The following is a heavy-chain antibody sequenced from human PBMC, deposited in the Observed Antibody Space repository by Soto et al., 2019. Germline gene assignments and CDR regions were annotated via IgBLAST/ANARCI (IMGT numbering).Heavy chain of an antibody. CDR2: FDPEDGET. CDR3: ATDSGSFDAFDI. CDR1: GYTLTELS. Sequence: ASVKVSCKVSGYTLTELSMHWVRQAPGKGLEWMGGFDPEDGETIYAQKFQGRVTMTEDTSTDTAYMELSSLRSEDTAVYYCATDSGSFDAFDIWGQGTMVAVS. J-gene: IGHJ3*02. V-gene: IGHV1-24*01. D-gene: IGHD1-26*01.